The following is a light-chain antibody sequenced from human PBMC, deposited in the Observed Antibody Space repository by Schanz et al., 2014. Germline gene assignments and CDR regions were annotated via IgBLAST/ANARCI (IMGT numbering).Light chain of an antibody. J-gene: IGLJ3*02. CDR1: SSDVGAYNY. Sequence: QSALTQPASVSGSPGQSITISCTGTSSDVGAYNYVSWYQQHPGKAPKLMLYDVSDRPSGVSNRFSGSKSGNTASLIISGLQAEDEADYYCNSYTSASTWVFGGGTKLTVL. V-gene: IGLV2-14*01. CDR2: DVS. CDR3: NSYTSASTWV.